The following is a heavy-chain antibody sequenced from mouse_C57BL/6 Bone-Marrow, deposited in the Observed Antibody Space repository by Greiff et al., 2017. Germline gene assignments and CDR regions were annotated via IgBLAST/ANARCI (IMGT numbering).Heavy chain of an antibody. CDR1: GYAFSNYC. V-gene: IGHV1-80*01. Sequence: QVQLQQSGAGLVKPGASVKISCKASGYAFSNYCMYWVKQRPGKGLVWIGQFFPGDGDTNYNGKFKGKATLAADKSSSTVYMQLSSVTSEDSAVYFCARGGYWGQGTTLTVSS. CDR2: FFPGDGDT. CDR3: ARGGY. J-gene: IGHJ2*01.